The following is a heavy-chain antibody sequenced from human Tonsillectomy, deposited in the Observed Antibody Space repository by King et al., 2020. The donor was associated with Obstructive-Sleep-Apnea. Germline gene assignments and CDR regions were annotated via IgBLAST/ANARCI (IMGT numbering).Heavy chain of an antibody. CDR2: IYYSGST. V-gene: IGHV4-39*07. CDR1: GGSISSSSYY. CDR3: AGASHIAAANEAWFDP. J-gene: IGHJ5*02. Sequence: QLQESGPGLVKPSETLSLTCTVSGGSISSSSYYWGWIRQPPGKGLEWIGGIYYSGSTYYNPSLKSRVTISVDTSKNQFSLKLSSLTAADTAGNYFAGASHIAAANEAWFDPRGQGTLVTVSS. D-gene: IGHD6-13*01.